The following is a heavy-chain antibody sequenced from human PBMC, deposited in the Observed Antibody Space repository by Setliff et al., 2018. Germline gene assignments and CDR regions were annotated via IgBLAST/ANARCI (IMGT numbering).Heavy chain of an antibody. CDR3: ARVMVSPFYFYMDV. V-gene: IGHV3-74*01. Sequence: GGSLRLSCEVSGFTFSTYWMHWVRQAPGNGLVWVSRINSDGRSTSYADSVKGRVTISRDNAKNTLFLEFNSLRVEDTAIYYCARVMVSPFYFYMDVWGKGTTVTVS. CDR2: INSDGRST. CDR1: GFTFSTYW. J-gene: IGHJ6*03. D-gene: IGHD3-10*01.